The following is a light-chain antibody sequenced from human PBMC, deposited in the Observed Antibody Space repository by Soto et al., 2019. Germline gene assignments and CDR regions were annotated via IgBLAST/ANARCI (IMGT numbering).Light chain of an antibody. J-gene: IGLJ1*01. CDR3: AAWDASLDGYV. CDR1: SSNLGDNA. V-gene: IGLV1-44*01. Sequence: QSVLTQPPSASGTPGQRVTISCSTSSSNLGDNAVNWYKHVPGTAPKLLIYSYDQRPSGVPDRISGSKSSTSASLAISGLYSEDEADYYCAAWDASLDGYVFGTGTKVT. CDR2: SYD.